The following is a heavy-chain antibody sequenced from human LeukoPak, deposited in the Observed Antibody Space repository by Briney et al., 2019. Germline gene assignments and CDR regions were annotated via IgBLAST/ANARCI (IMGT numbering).Heavy chain of an antibody. CDR3: ARGRYYYDSSGYPDALDI. D-gene: IGHD3-22*01. CDR1: GGSFSGYY. Sequence: SETLSLNCAVYGGSFSGYYWSWIRQPPGKGLEWIGEINHSGSTNYNPSLKSRVTISVDTSKNQFSLKLSSVTAADTAVYYCARGRYYYDSSGYPDALDIWGQGTMVTVSS. V-gene: IGHV4-34*01. J-gene: IGHJ3*02. CDR2: INHSGST.